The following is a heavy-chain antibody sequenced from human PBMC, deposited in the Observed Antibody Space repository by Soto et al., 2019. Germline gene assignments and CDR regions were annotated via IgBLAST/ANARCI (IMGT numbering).Heavy chain of an antibody. CDR1: GLNCSCKD. CDR3: AKGLYSSTSW. CDR2: ISSTSSYT. J-gene: IGHJ4*02. V-gene: IGHV3-21*04. D-gene: IGHD6-13*01. Sequence: GAALRLPTAPSGLNCSCKDMKWVRQTQERGLEWVSSISSTSSYTHYADSVKGRFTISRDNANNSLFLQMNSLRAEDTAVYYCAKGLYSSTSWWGQGTLVTVSS.